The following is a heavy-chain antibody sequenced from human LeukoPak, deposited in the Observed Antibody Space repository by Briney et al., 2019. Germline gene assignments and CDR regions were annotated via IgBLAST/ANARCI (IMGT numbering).Heavy chain of an antibody. Sequence: GASVKVSCRASGYTFTSYYMHWVRQAPGQGLEWMGIINPSGGSTSYAQKFQGRVTMTRDTSTSTVYMELSSLRSEDAAVYYCARGLVRLTWFDPWGQGTLVTVSS. CDR3: ARGLVRLTWFDP. CDR1: GYTFTSYY. V-gene: IGHV1-46*01. CDR2: INPSGGST. J-gene: IGHJ5*02. D-gene: IGHD3-16*01.